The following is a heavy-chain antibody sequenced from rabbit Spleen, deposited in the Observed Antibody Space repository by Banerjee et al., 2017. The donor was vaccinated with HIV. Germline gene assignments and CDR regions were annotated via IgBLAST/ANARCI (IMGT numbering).Heavy chain of an antibody. CDR1: GFSLFSYW. CDR3: ARDSDDGSLSMAFNL. Sequence: QSLEESGGDLVKPGASLTLTCKASGFSLFSYWICWVRQAPGEGLEWIACVDTGSSGSTDYASWVNGRFTISKTSSTTVTLQMTSLTAADTATYFCARDSDDGSLSMAFNLWGPGTLVTVS. J-gene: IGHJ4*01. D-gene: IGHD2-1*01. V-gene: IGHV1S40*01. CDR2: VDTGSSGST.